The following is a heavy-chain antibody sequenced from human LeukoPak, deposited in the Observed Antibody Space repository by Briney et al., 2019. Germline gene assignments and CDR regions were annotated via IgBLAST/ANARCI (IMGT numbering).Heavy chain of an antibody. CDR3: ARVLYDFWSGSSYYFDY. D-gene: IGHD3-3*01. J-gene: IGHJ4*02. CDR2: INHSGST. CDR1: GGSFSGYY. Sequence: SETLSLTCAVYGGSFSGYYWSWIRQPPGKRLEWIGEINHSGSTNYNPSLKSRVTISVDTSKNQFSLKLSSVTAADTAVYYCARVLYDFWSGSSYYFDYWGQGTLVTVSS. V-gene: IGHV4-34*01.